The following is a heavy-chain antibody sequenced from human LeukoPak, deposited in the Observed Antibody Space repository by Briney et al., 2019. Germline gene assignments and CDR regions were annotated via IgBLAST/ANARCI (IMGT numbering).Heavy chain of an antibody. CDR1: GFTVSSNY. V-gene: IGHV3-53*01. D-gene: IGHD6-13*01. Sequence: GGSLRLSCAASGFTVSSNYMSWVRQAPGKGLEWVAIIYSGGSAYYADSVKGRFTISRDNSKNTLYLQMNSLRAEDTAVYYCARSTYSRDYFDYWGQGTLVTVSS. J-gene: IGHJ4*02. CDR3: ARSTYSRDYFDY. CDR2: IYSGGSA.